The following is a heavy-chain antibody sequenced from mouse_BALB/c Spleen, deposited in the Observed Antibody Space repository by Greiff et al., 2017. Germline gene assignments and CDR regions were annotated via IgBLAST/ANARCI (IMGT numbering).Heavy chain of an antibody. CDR2: ISSGGGST. D-gene: IGHD2-4*01. Sequence: DVMLVESGGGLVKPGGSLKLSCAASGFAFSSYDMSWVRQTPEKRLEWVAYISSGGGSTYYPDTVKGRFTISRDNAKNTLYLQMSSLKSEDTAMYYCAPSTMITTGAMDYWGQGTSVTVSS. CDR3: APSTMITTGAMDY. J-gene: IGHJ4*01. V-gene: IGHV5-12-1*01. CDR1: GFAFSSYD.